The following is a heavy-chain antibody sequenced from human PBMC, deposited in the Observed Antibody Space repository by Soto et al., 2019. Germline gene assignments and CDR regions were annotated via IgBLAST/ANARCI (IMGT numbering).Heavy chain of an antibody. CDR2: INSFNGNT. CDR1: GYTFSDYG. Sequence: QVHLVQSEGEVKKPGASVKVSCKTSGYTFSDYGVSWVRQAPGQGLEWMGWINSFNGNTKYEQQFQGRVTMSIDTSTLTVFLELTSLNFDDGAVYYCARGFIQENYRGQGTRVTVSS. J-gene: IGHJ4*02. D-gene: IGHD1-7*01. CDR3: ARGFIQENY. V-gene: IGHV1-18*01.